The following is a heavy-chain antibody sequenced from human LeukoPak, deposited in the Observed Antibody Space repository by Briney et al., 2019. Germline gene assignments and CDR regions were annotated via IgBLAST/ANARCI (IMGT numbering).Heavy chain of an antibody. D-gene: IGHD3-22*01. J-gene: IGHJ4*02. CDR2: IYYSGST. Sequence: SETLSLTCTVSGGSISSYYWSWIRQPPGKGLEWIGYIYYSGSTNYNPPLKSRVTISVDTSKNQFSLKLSSVTAADTAVYYCARGDYYDSRGFDYWGQGTLVTVSS. V-gene: IGHV4-59*01. CDR3: ARGDYYDSRGFDY. CDR1: GGSISSYY.